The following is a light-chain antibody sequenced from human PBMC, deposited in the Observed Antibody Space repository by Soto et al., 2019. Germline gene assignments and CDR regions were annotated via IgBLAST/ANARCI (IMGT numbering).Light chain of an antibody. CDR1: QSVSYY. Sequence: IVLTPSPRTLYLSPRERATLCCRSSQSVSYYLAWYQQKAGQAPRLLIYDASSRANGVPDRFSGSGSGTDFTLPIRTLEPEDFAVYYCQHCQPFGELPPLTFGGGTKVEIK. CDR2: DAS. J-gene: IGKJ4*01. CDR3: QHCQPFGELPPLT. V-gene: IGKV3-20*01.